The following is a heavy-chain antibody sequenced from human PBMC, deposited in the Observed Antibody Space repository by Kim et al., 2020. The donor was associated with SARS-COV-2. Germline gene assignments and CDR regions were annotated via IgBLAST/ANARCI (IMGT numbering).Heavy chain of an antibody. CDR3: ARVAIVVVADAFDI. CDR1: GYTFTSYA. Sequence: ASVKVSCKASGYTFTSYAVHWVRQAPGQRLEWMGWINAGNGNTKYSQKFQGRVTIIRDTSASTAYMEVSSLRSEDTAVYYCARVAIVVVADAFDIWGQGTMVTVSS. CDR2: INAGNGNT. D-gene: IGHD3-22*01. J-gene: IGHJ3*02. V-gene: IGHV1-3*01.